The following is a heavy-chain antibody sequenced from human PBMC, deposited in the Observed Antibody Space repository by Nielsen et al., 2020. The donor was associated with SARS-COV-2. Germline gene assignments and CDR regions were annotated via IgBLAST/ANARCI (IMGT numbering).Heavy chain of an antibody. Sequence: SETLSLTCTVSGGSISSSSYYWGWIRQPPGKGLEWIGSIYYSGSTYYNPSLKSRVTISVDTSKNQFSLKLSSVTAANTAVYYCARGGDYSNSPGWFDPWGQGTLVTVSS. V-gene: IGHV4-39*07. CDR2: IYYSGST. CDR1: GGSISSSSYY. D-gene: IGHD4-11*01. CDR3: ARGGDYSNSPGWFDP. J-gene: IGHJ5*02.